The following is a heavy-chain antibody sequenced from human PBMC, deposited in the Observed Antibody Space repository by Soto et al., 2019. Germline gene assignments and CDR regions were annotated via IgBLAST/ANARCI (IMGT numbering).Heavy chain of an antibody. J-gene: IGHJ3*02. Sequence: EVQMVESGGGLVQPGGSLSLSCATSGLSFGSYAMNWVRQAPGKGLEWVSYISSTGTSMYYADSVKGRFTVSRDNVRNSLYRQMSRLRDDDSAIYYCSRDLFIEVDFVDSWGQGTRVIVSS. V-gene: IGHV3-48*02. CDR2: ISSTGTSM. CDR1: GLSFGSYA. D-gene: IGHD3-3*01. CDR3: SRDLFIEVDFVDS.